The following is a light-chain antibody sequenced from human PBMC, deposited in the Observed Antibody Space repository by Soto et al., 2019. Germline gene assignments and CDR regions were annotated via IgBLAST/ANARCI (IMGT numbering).Light chain of an antibody. CDR1: QYINTR. CDR2: GVS. V-gene: IGKV3-20*01. J-gene: IGKJ1*01. Sequence: EIVLTQSPATLSSFPGDRVTLSCRASQYINTRLAWYQHRPGQAPRLLIYGVSKRATGIPDRFSGSGSGTDFTLTISRLEPEDFAVYFCGQFVSAPPRTFGQGTKVDIK. CDR3: GQFVSAPPRT.